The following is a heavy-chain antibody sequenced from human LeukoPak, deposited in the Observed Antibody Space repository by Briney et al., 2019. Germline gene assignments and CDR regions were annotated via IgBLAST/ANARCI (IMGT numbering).Heavy chain of an antibody. CDR2: IYYSGST. D-gene: IGHD1-26*01. CDR1: GGSISSYY. J-gene: IGHJ4*02. Sequence: SETLSLTCTVSGGSISSYYWSWIRQPPGKGLEWIGYIYYSGSTNYNPSLKSRVTISVDTSKNQFSLKLSSVTAADTAVYYCARPQKGSYRWLYFDYWGQGTLVTVSS. CDR3: ARPQKGSYRWLYFDY. V-gene: IGHV4-59*08.